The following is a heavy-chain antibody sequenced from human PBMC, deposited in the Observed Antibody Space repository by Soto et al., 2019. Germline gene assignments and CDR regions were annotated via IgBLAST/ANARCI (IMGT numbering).Heavy chain of an antibody. D-gene: IGHD3-3*01. J-gene: IGHJ4*02. CDR1: GASVSHYF. CDR3: ARSSLTFFGGVVPDSAF. Sequence: PSETLSLTCDVSGASVSHYFWSWIRQPPGKGLEWLGYMSSSGDSISNPALKSRITISLDMSRNHVSLNLSSLTVADTAVYYCARSSLTFFGGVVPDSAFWGPGTLVSVS. CDR2: MSSSGDS. V-gene: IGHV4-59*02.